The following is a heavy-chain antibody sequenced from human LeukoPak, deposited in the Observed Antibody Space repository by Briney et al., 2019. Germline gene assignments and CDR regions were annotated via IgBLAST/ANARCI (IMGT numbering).Heavy chain of an antibody. CDR1: RFTFSSYG. CDR3: AKEGGTGYHDY. J-gene: IGHJ4*02. Sequence: GGSLRLSCAASRFTFSSYGMHWVRQAPGKGLEWVAVISYDGSNKYYADSVKGRLTISRDNSKNTLYLQMNSLRAEDTAVYYCAKEGGTGYHDYWGQGTLVTVSS. V-gene: IGHV3-30*18. D-gene: IGHD5-12*01. CDR2: ISYDGSNK.